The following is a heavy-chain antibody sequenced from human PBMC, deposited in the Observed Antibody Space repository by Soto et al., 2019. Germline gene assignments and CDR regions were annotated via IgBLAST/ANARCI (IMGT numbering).Heavy chain of an antibody. V-gene: IGHV1-3*04. CDR2: INTANGYT. CDR1: GDAFTTYH. D-gene: IGHD3-22*01. J-gene: IGHJ4*02. CDR3: ANIYYDSTGHYDY. Sequence: GTSAKVTCEAPGDAFTTYHIHWARQAPGQRPECMGWINTANGYTKYSQKFQGRVTITRDTSATTAYMELSSLRLEDTAVYYCANIYYDSTGHYDYWGQGTLVTVSS.